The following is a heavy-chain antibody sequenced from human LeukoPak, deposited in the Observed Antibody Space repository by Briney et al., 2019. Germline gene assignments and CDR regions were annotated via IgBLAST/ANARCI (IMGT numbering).Heavy chain of an antibody. D-gene: IGHD3-3*01. V-gene: IGHV3-64*02. CDR3: ARGGYYAASDI. CDR1: GLTFSSHA. J-gene: IGHJ4*02. CDR2: IVSNGGNT. Sequence: PGGSLRLSCAASGLTFSSHAMHWVRQAPGKGLEYVSAIVSNGGNTYYADSVRGRFTISRDNSKDTVYLQMGSLRPEDTAVYYCARGGYYAASDIGGQGALVTVSS.